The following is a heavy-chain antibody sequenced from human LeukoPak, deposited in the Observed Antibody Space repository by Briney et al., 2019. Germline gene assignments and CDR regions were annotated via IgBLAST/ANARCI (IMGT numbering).Heavy chain of an antibody. D-gene: IGHD6-25*01. J-gene: IGHJ4*02. CDR2: IKPGDGST. CDR1: GYTFTNYY. Sequence: ASVKVSCKASGYTFTNYYIHWVRQAPGQGLEWMGIIKPGDGSTTYAQSVQGRVTLTRDTSTSTVYMELSSLRSEDTAMYYCARDRAAAYTYADYWGQGTLITVSS. V-gene: IGHV1-46*01. CDR3: ARDRAAAYTYADY.